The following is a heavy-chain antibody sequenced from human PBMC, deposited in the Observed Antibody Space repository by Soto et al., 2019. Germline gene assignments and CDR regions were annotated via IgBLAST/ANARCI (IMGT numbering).Heavy chain of an antibody. Sequence: SVKVSCKASGGTFSSYAISWVRQAPGQGLEWMGGIIPIFGTANYAQKFQGRVTITADESTSTAYMELSSLRSEDTAVYYCARDTGAIYYYYGMDVWGQGTTVTVSS. D-gene: IGHD4-17*01. V-gene: IGHV1-69*13. CDR1: GGTFSSYA. CDR2: IIPIFGTA. CDR3: ARDTGAIYYYYGMDV. J-gene: IGHJ6*02.